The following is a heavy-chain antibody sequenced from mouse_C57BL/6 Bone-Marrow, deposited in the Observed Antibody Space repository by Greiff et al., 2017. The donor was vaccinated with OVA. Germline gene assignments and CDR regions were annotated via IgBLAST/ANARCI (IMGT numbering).Heavy chain of an antibody. V-gene: IGHV1-61*01. CDR1: GYTFTSYW. J-gene: IGHJ2*01. Sequence: VQLQQPGAELVRPGSSVKLSCKASGYTFTSYWMDWVKQRPGQGLEWIGNIYPSDSETHYNQKFKDKATLTVDKSSSTAYMQLSSLTSEDSAVYYCARWRGGMVTNYFDYWGQGTTLTVSS. CDR2: IYPSDSET. D-gene: IGHD2-2*01. CDR3: ARWRGGMVTNYFDY.